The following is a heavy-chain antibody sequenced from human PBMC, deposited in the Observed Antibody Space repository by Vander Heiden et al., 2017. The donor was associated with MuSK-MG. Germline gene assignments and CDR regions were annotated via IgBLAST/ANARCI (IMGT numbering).Heavy chain of an antibody. CDR3: ARTRSGRSGWFDP. CDR2: IYYSGST. D-gene: IGHD3-3*01. V-gene: IGHV4-39*01. CDR1: GGSISSSSYY. Sequence: QLQLQESGPGLVKPSETLSLTCTVSGGSISSSSYYWGWIRQPPGKGLEWIGSIYYSGSTYYNPSLKSRVTISVDTSKNQFSLKLSSVTAADTAVYYCARTRSGRSGWFDPWGQGTLVTVSS. J-gene: IGHJ5*02.